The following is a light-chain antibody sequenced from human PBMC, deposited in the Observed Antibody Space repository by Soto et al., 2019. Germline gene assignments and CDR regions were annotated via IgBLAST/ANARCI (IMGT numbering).Light chain of an antibody. CDR1: SSDVGTYNL. J-gene: IGLJ1*01. CDR2: EVT. Sequence: SALTQPASVSGSPGQSITISCSGTSSDVGTYNLVSWYQQYPGKAPRLMIYEVTRRPSGVSNRFSGSKSGNTASLTISGLQPEDEADYYCCSYAGSSSSIFGTGTNVTVL. V-gene: IGLV2-23*02. CDR3: CSYAGSSSSI.